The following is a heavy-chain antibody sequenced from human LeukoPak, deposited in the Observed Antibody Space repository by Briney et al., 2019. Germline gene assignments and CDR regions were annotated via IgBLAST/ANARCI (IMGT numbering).Heavy chain of an antibody. CDR1: GFTLSDFW. J-gene: IGHJ4*02. CDR3: ARDRPAAAGTERFDY. D-gene: IGHD6-13*01. V-gene: IGHV3-7*03. CDR2: IDQDGSDK. Sequence: GGSLRLSCAASGFTLSDFWMSWVRQAPGKGLEWVANIDQDGSDKNYVGSVKGRFTISRDNSKNTVYLQMNSLRAEDTAVYYCARDRPAAAGTERFDYWGQGTLVTVSS.